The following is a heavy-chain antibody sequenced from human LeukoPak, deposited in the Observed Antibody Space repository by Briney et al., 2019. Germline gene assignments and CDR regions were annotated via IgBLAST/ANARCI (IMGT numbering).Heavy chain of an antibody. CDR3: AKGSVPASYYYYGMDV. Sequence: GGSLRLSCAASGFTFSSYAMSWVRPAPGKGLEWVSAISGSGGSTYYADSVKGRFTISRDNSKNTLYLQMNSLRAEDTAVYYCAKGSVPASYYYYGMDVWGQGTTVTVSS. D-gene: IGHD2-2*01. J-gene: IGHJ6*02. V-gene: IGHV3-23*01. CDR2: ISGSGGST. CDR1: GFTFSSYA.